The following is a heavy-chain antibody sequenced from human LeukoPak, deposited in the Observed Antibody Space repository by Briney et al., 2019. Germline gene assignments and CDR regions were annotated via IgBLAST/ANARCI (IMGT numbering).Heavy chain of an antibody. CDR3: ASRKLGNDY. D-gene: IGHD7-27*01. Sequence: SETLSLTCTISGGSVSAYYWSWIRQSPGKGLEWIGYIYHTGSTSYSPSLKSRVTISADTSQNQFSLKLSSVTAADTAVYYCASRKLGNDYWGQGTLVTVSS. V-gene: IGHV4-59*02. J-gene: IGHJ4*02. CDR2: IYHTGST. CDR1: GGSVSAYY.